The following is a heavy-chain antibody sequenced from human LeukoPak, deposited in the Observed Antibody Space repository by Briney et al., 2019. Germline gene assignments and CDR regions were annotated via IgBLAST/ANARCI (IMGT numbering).Heavy chain of an antibody. V-gene: IGHV3-9*01. J-gene: IGHJ3*02. D-gene: IGHD6-13*01. CDR1: GFTFDDYA. Sequence: GGSLRLSCAASGFTFDDYAMHWVRQAPGKGLEWVSGISWNSGSIGYADSVKGRFTISRDNAKNSLYLQKNSLRAEDTALYYCAKDIGAAAGDAFDIWGQGTMVTVSS. CDR3: AKDIGAAAGDAFDI. CDR2: ISWNSGSI.